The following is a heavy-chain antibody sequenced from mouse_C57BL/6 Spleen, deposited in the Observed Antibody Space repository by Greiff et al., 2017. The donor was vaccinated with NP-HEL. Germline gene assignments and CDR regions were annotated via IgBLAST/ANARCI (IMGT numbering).Heavy chain of an antibody. Sequence: EVKLVESEGGLVQPGSSMKLSCTASGFTFSDYYMAWVRQVPEKGLEWVANINYDGSSTYYLDSLKSRFIISRDNAKNILYLQMSSLKSEDTATYYCAREGHSLYYAMDYWGQGTSVTVSS. CDR1: GFTFSDYY. V-gene: IGHV5-16*01. J-gene: IGHJ4*01. D-gene: IGHD2-12*01. CDR2: INYDGSST. CDR3: AREGHSLYYAMDY.